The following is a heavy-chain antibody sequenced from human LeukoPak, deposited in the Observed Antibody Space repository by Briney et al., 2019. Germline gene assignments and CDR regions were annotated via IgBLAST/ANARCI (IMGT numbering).Heavy chain of an antibody. V-gene: IGHV4-38-2*02. D-gene: IGHD2-2*01. Sequence: SETLSLTCTVSGYSVSSGNYWGWIRQPPGKGLEWIGSMYHSGDTYKNPSLKSRVTISVDTSKNQLSLKLSSVTAADTAVYYCARSKAHLSTSWYGTWFDPWGQGTLVTVSS. CDR1: GYSVSSGNY. J-gene: IGHJ5*02. CDR2: MYHSGDT. CDR3: ARSKAHLSTSWYGTWFDP.